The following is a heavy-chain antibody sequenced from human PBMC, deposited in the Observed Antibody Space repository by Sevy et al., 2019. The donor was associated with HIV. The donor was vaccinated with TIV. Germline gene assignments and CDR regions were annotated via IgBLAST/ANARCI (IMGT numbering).Heavy chain of an antibody. CDR1: GFTVSNNY. J-gene: IGHJ4*02. Sequence: GESLKISCAAPGFTVSNNYMNWVRQAPGKGLEWVSVIYSDGSTYYVDSVKGRFTISRDNSKNTLFLQMNSLRADDTAVYYCARVPPYSYGFGVDYWGQGTLVTVSS. D-gene: IGHD5-18*01. V-gene: IGHV3-53*01. CDR2: IYSDGST. CDR3: ARVPPYSYGFGVDY.